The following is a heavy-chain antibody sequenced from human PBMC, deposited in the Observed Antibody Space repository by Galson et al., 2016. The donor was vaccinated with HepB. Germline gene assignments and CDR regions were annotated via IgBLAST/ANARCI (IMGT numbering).Heavy chain of an antibody. V-gene: IGHV4-31*03. J-gene: IGHJ4*02. Sequence: TLSLTCSVSGGSISSGGFHWSWIRQHPGKGLEWIGYIYYSGNTYYKPSLRGRLTMSVDTSKNQFSLKLSSVTAADTAVYYCARGEFCRGGNCYSDAYFDYWGQGALVTVSS. CDR2: IYYSGNT. CDR1: GGSISSGGFH. CDR3: ARGEFCRGGNCYSDAYFDY. D-gene: IGHD2-15*01.